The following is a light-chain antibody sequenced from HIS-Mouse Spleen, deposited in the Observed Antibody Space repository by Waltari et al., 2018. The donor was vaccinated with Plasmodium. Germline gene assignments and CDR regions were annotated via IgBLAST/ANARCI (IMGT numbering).Light chain of an antibody. J-gene: IGLJ3*02. CDR3: NSRDSSGNHQV. Sequence: SSELTQDPAVSVALGQHVWIPCQGDSLRSYYASWYQQKPGQAPVLVIYGKNNRPSGIPDRFSGSSSGNTASLTITGAQAEDEADYYCNSRDSSGNHQVFGGGTKLTVL. V-gene: IGLV3-19*01. CDR2: GKN. CDR1: SLRSYY.